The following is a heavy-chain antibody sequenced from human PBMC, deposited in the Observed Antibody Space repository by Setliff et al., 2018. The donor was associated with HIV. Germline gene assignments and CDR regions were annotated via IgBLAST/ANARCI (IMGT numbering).Heavy chain of an antibody. V-gene: IGHV4-39*01. J-gene: IGHJ5*02. D-gene: IGHD2-2*01. Sequence: SETLSLTCTVSGGSISSSSYYWGWIRQPPGRGLEWIGSIYYSGSTYYNPSLKSRVTISVDTSKNQFSLKLSSVTAADTAVYYCASFSGSYHKYNWFDPWGQGTLVTVSS. CDR1: GGSISSSSYY. CDR2: IYYSGST. CDR3: ASFSGSYHKYNWFDP.